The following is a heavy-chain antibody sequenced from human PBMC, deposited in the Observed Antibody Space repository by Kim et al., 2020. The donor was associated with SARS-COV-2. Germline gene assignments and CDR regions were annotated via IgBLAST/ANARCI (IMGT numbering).Heavy chain of an antibody. J-gene: IGHJ4*02. V-gene: IGHV5-51*01. D-gene: IGHD3-9*01. CDR2: IYPGDSDT. Sequence: GESLKISCKGSGYSFTSYWIGWVRQMPGKGLEWMGIIYPGDSDTRYSPSFQGQVTISADKSISTAYLHWGSLKASYTAMYYCARRGLYYHILTGCYHTWDFDYWGQGTLVTVSS. CDR1: GYSFTSYW. CDR3: ARRGLYYHILTGCYHTWDFDY.